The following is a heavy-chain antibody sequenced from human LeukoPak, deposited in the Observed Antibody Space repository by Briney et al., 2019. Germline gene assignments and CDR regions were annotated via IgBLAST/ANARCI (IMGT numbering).Heavy chain of an antibody. CDR1: GFTFSTYA. J-gene: IGHJ4*02. CDR3: AKGRAASAYSPSDY. D-gene: IGHD4-11*01. V-gene: IGHV3-23*01. Sequence: PGGSLRLSCAASGFTFSTYAMIWVRQAPGKGLEWVSTITGSGDNTYYADSVKGRFTVSRDHSKSTLYLQMNSLKVEDTAVYCCAKGRAASAYSPSDYWGQGTLVTVSS. CDR2: ITGSGDNT.